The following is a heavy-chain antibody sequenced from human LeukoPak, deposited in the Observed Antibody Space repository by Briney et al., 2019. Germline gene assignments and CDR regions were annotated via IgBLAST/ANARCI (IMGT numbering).Heavy chain of an antibody. Sequence: GGSLRLSCEGSGFTFSDYGLHWVRQTPGRGLEWVALIWYDRSHTYYADSVKGRFTISRDNSKNTLYLQMNSLRAEDTALYYCARNPVRNAYYRDSTRYWGQGTLVTVSS. CDR1: GFTFSDYG. J-gene: IGHJ4*02. CDR3: ARNPVRNAYYRDSTRY. V-gene: IGHV3-33*01. D-gene: IGHD3-16*01. CDR2: IWYDRSHT.